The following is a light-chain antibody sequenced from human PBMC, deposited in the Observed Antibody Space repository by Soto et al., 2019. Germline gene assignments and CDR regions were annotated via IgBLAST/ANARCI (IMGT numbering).Light chain of an antibody. Sequence: EIVLTQSPATLSLSPGERATLSCRASQSVSSYLAWYQQKPGQTPRLLIYDASNRATGIPARFSGSGSGTDFTLTIRSLEPEDFAVYYCQQRSSWPRTFGQGTKLEIK. CDR1: QSVSSY. CDR3: QQRSSWPRT. CDR2: DAS. V-gene: IGKV3-11*01. J-gene: IGKJ2*01.